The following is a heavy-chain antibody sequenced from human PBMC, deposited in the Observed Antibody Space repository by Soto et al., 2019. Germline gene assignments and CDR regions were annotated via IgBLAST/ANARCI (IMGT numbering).Heavy chain of an antibody. CDR2: IYSGETT. D-gene: IGHD3-3*01. V-gene: IGHV3-53*01. CDR1: GFNVNSDY. CDR3: TSGGRGLGRLYLFGY. Sequence: PGGSLRLSCAASGFNVNSDYMNWVRQTPGKGLEWVAPIYSGETTYYADSVRGRLTISSDKSKNTLYFQLSSLRIVDTAVYYCTSGGRGLGRLYLFGYWGQGGLVSVSS. J-gene: IGHJ4*02.